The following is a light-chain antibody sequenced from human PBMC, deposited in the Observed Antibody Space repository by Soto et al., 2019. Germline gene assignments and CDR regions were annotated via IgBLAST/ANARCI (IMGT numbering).Light chain of an antibody. J-gene: IGLJ3*02. V-gene: IGLV1-44*01. CDR1: GSNIGENA. CDR2: SNA. CDR3: AAWDDSRKAML. Sequence: QSVLTQPPSASGTPGQTVTISCSGSGSNIGENAVNWYQHLPGTAPQLLIYSNALRPSGVPHRFSGSKSGTAGSLAISGLRSEDEAHYYCAAWDDSRKAMLFGGGTKLTVL.